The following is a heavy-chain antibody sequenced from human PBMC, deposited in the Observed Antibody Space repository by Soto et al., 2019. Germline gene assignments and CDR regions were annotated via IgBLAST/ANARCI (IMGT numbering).Heavy chain of an antibody. CDR1: AGSIRSGDYY. D-gene: IGHD7-27*01. Sequence: SETLYLTCTVLAGSIRSGDYYWTWIRQHPGKGLEWIGYIDHSGSAYYNPSLKSRATISIDTSNNQFSLKMTSVTAADTAVYYCAGELGTFYFDHWGQGTLVSVSS. J-gene: IGHJ4*02. V-gene: IGHV4-30-4*01. CDR3: AGELGTFYFDH. CDR2: IDHSGSA.